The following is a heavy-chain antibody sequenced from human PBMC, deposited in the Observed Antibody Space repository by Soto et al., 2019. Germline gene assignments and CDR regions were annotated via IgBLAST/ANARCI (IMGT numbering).Heavy chain of an antibody. CDR1: GYTFTNYY. V-gene: IGHV1-46*01. CDR3: APPGFMPSGFDI. CDR2: INPSGGST. J-gene: IGHJ3*02. Sequence: QVQVVQSGAEVKKPGASVKVSCKASGYTFTNYYMHWVRQAPGQGLEWMGIINPSGGSTRYAQKLQARVTVTSDTSTRTVYMERSSLRSHDPSVYYCAPPGFMPSGFDIWGQGTMVTVAS. D-gene: IGHD2-2*01.